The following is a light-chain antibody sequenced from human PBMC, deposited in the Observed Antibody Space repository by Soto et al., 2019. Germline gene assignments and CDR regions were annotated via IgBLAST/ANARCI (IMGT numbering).Light chain of an antibody. CDR1: QSVSSS. Sequence: EILLTQSPVTLSLSPWERATLSCGASQSVSSSLAWYQQKPGQAPRLLIYDASNRATGIPARFSGSGSGKEFTLTISSLQSEDFAVYYCQQYNNWPPWTFGQGTKVDIK. J-gene: IGKJ1*01. CDR2: DAS. V-gene: IGKV3-11*01. CDR3: QQYNNWPPWT.